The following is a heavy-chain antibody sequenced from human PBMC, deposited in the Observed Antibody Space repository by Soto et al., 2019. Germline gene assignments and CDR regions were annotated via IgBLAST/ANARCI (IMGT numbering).Heavy chain of an antibody. CDR1: GGSISSSSYY. CDR3: ARLAAAAAGGIDY. CDR2: IYYSGST. V-gene: IGHV4-39*01. Sequence: QLQLQESGPGLVKPSETLSLTCTVSGGSISSSSYYWGWIRQPPGKGLEWIGSIYYSGSTYYNPSLKSRVTISVDTSKNQFSLKLSSVTAADTAVYYCARLAAAAAGGIDYWGQGTLVTVSS. D-gene: IGHD6-13*01. J-gene: IGHJ4*02.